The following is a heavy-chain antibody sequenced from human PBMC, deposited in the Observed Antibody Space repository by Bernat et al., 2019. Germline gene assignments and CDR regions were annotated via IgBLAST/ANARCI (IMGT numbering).Heavy chain of an antibody. CDR3: ARDPRRLYSSSSPMGYYFDY. D-gene: IGHD6-6*01. Sequence: QVQLVQSGAEVKKPGSSVKVSCKASGGTFSSYAISWVRQAPGQGLEWMGGIIPIFGTANYAQKFQGRVTITADESTSTAYMELSSLRSEDTAVYYCARDPRRLYSSSSPMGYYFDYWGQGTLVTVSS. CDR2: IIPIFGTA. V-gene: IGHV1-69*12. CDR1: GGTFSSYA. J-gene: IGHJ4*02.